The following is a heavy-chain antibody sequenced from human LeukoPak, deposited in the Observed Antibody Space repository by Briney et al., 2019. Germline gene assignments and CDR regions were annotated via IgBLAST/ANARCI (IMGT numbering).Heavy chain of an antibody. Sequence: ASVKVSCKASGYTFTSYYMHWVRQAPGQGLEWMGIINPSGGSTSYAQKFQGRVTMTTDTSTSTAYMELRSLRSDDTAVYYCARDPTYYYDSSGQPTPHFFDYWGQGTLVTVSS. CDR2: INPSGGST. CDR1: GYTFTSYY. J-gene: IGHJ4*02. D-gene: IGHD3-22*01. V-gene: IGHV1-46*01. CDR3: ARDPTYYYDSSGQPTPHFFDY.